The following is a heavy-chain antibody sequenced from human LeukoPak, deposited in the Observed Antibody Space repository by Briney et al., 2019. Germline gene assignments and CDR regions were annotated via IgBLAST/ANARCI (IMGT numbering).Heavy chain of an antibody. CDR1: GYTFTAYY. V-gene: IGHV1-2*02. CDR2: VNPDRGGT. CDR3: ARIHCSSTSCYYFDY. D-gene: IGHD2-2*01. Sequence: ASVKVSCKASGYTFTAYYMHWVRQAPGKGLEWVGWVNPDRGGTNYAQKFQGRVTMTRDTSINTAYMDLSRLTSDDTAVYYCARIHCSSTSCYYFDYWGQGTLVTVPS. J-gene: IGHJ4*02.